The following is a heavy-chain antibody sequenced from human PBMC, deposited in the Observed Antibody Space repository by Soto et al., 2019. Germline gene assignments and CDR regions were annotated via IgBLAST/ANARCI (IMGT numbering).Heavy chain of an antibody. D-gene: IGHD3-10*01. Sequence: QVHLQESGPGLVKPSQTLSLTCTVSGDSLSRGGYYWRWIRQHPGKGLEWIGYIYVSGSAYYNPSHKSRVTVSLDTSKNQFSLRLTSLIAADTAVYYFAKSSVRGIKHSWGQGTLAIVSS. CDR3: AKSSVRGIKHS. CDR2: IYVSGSA. J-gene: IGHJ4*02. CDR1: GDSLSRGGYY. V-gene: IGHV4-31*03.